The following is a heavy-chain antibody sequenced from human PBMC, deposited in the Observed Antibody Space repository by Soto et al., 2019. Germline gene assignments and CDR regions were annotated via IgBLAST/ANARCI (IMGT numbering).Heavy chain of an antibody. V-gene: IGHV4-31*03. CDR1: GGSISSGGYY. J-gene: IGHJ5*01. CDR2: IYHSGTT. D-gene: IGHD2-2*01. Sequence: ASETLSLTCTVSGGSISSGGYYWSWIRQHPGKGLEWIGCIYHSGTTYYNPSLKSRVTISVDTSKNQFSLKLTSVTAADPAVYYCLWVRGNQMLGRFAFCGRGTLVPVYS. CDR3: LWVRGNQMLGRFAF.